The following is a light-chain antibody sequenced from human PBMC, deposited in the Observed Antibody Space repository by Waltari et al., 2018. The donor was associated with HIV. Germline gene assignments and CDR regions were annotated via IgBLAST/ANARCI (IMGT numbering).Light chain of an antibody. CDR1: SNDVGPYDY. CDR3: TSYAGSDNLML. Sequence: QSALTQPPTASGSPGQSVTISCSGTSNDVGPYDYVSWYQQHPDKAPRLIIYEVYKRPAGVPDRFSCSKSGNTAALTVSGLQAEDEADYYCTSYAGSDNLMLFGGGTKVTVL. CDR2: EVY. J-gene: IGLJ2*01. V-gene: IGLV2-8*01.